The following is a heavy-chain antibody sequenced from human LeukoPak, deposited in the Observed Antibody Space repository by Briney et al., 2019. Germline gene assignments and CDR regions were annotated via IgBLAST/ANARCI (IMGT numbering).Heavy chain of an antibody. D-gene: IGHD2-2*01. Sequence: AGGSLRLSCAASGFTFSSYSMNWVRQAPGKGLEWVSSISSSSSYIYYADSVKGRFTISRDNAKNSLYLQMNSLRAEDTAVYYCASDSDVVVPAASDYWGQGTLVTVSS. CDR2: ISSSSSYI. J-gene: IGHJ4*02. CDR3: ASDSDVVVPAASDY. V-gene: IGHV3-21*01. CDR1: GFTFSSYS.